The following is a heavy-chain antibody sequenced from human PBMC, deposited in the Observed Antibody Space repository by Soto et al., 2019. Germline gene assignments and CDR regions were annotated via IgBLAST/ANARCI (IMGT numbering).Heavy chain of an antibody. CDR2: IFYTGTT. V-gene: IGHV4-28*03. CDR3: ARDIYDSSGYYGFDP. CDR1: GYSISSDNW. D-gene: IGHD3-22*01. Sequence: SETLSLTCAVPGYSISSDNWWGWIRQPPGKGLEWIGYIFYTGTTYYNLSLKSRVTMSVDTAKDQFSLKLSSVTAADTAVYYCARDIYDSSGYYGFDPWGQGTLVTVSS. J-gene: IGHJ5*02.